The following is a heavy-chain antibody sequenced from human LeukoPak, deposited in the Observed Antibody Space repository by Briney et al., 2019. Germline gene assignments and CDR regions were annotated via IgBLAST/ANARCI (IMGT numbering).Heavy chain of an antibody. Sequence: PGGSLRLSCVGSGFTFSDYWMHWVRQAPGKGLVWVSRISSDGSSTNYADSVKARFTISRDNAKNTLYLQMNSLRAEDTAVYYCAKDLLAVTDPTWGQGTLVTVSS. J-gene: IGHJ5*02. V-gene: IGHV3-74*01. D-gene: IGHD6-19*01. CDR2: ISSDGSST. CDR3: AKDLLAVTDPT. CDR1: GFTFSDYW.